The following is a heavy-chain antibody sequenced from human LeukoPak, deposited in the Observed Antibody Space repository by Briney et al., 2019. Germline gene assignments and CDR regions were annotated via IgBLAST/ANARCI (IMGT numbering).Heavy chain of an antibody. V-gene: IGHV4-59*01. Sequence: SETLSLTCTVSGGSISSYYWSWIRQPPGKGLEWIGYIYYSGSTNYNPSLKSRVAISVDTSKNQFSLKLSSVTAADTAVYYCARDDCSSTSCFNFDYWGQGTLVTVSS. D-gene: IGHD2-2*01. CDR3: ARDDCSSTSCFNFDY. J-gene: IGHJ4*02. CDR1: GGSISSYY. CDR2: IYYSGST.